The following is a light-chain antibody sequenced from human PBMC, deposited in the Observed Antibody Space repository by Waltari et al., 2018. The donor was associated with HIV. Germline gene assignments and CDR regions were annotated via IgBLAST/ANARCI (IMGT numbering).Light chain of an antibody. J-gene: IGLJ2*01. Sequence: QSALTQPPSVSAAPRQRVTISCTGNRSNIGACYLLHRYQHLPGTAPKLLFYSDINRPSGVPDRFSGSKSGTSASLVITGLQAEDEADYYCQSYDSSLRASVFGGGTKLTVL. CDR3: QSYDSSLRASV. CDR2: SDI. V-gene: IGLV1-40*01. CDR1: RSNIGACYL.